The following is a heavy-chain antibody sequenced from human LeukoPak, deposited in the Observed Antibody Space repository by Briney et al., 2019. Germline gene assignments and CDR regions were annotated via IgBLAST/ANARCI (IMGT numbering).Heavy chain of an antibody. CDR1: GFTFSNAW. Sequence: AGGSLRLSCAASGFTFSNAWMSWVRQAPGKGLEWVGRIKSKTDGGTTDYAAPVKGRFTISRDDSKNTLYLQMNSLKTEDTAVYYCAKEGGTGTRFDYWGQGTLVTVSS. V-gene: IGHV3-15*01. CDR2: IKSKTDGGTT. J-gene: IGHJ4*02. D-gene: IGHD1-7*01. CDR3: AKEGGTGTRFDY.